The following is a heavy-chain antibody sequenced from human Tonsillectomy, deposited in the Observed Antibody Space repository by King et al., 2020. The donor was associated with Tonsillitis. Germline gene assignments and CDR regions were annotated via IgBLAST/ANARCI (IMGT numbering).Heavy chain of an antibody. CDR3: ARDATIFGDGNGYYHYGMDA. D-gene: IGHD3-3*01. V-gene: IGHV3-30*03. CDR1: GFTFSTFG. J-gene: IGHJ6*02. Sequence: VQLVESGGGVVQPGDSLKLSCATSGFTFSTFGMHWVRQAPGQGLEWVAVISSDGNNKYYTDSVKGRITISRDSSGNTLYLQMTSLRPEETDVYYCARDATIFGDGNGYYHYGMDAWGQGPTVTVPS. CDR2: ISSDGNNK.